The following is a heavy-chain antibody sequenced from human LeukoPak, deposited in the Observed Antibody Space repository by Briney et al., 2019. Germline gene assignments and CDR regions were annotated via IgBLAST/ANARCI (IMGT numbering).Heavy chain of an antibody. V-gene: IGHV3-74*01. J-gene: IGHJ2*01. CDR1: GFTFSSSW. CDR2: MNADGRTI. Sequence: GGSLRLSCAASGFTFSSSWMHWVRQGPGKGLVWVARMNADGRTINYADSVKGRFTISRDNAKNTLYLQMNSLRTEDVAVYYCARAGNYYFDLWGRGTQVTVSS. CDR3: ARAGNYYFDL. D-gene: IGHD1-7*01.